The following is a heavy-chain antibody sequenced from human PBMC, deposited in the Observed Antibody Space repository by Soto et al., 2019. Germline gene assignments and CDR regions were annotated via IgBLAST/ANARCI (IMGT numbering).Heavy chain of an antibody. Sequence: GASVKVSCKASGYTFTSYYMHWVRQAPGQGLEWMGIINPSGGSTSYAQKSQGRVTMTRDTSTSTVYMELSSLRSEDTAVYYCARALGLGTFDIWAQGTLVPGSS. V-gene: IGHV1-46*01. CDR1: GYTFTSYY. CDR3: ARALGLGTFDI. CDR2: INPSGGST. D-gene: IGHD3-16*01. J-gene: IGHJ3*02.